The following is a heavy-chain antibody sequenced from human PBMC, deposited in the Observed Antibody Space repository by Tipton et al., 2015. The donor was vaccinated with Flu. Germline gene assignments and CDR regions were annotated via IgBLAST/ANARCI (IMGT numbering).Heavy chain of an antibody. CDR1: GFTFSNYG. V-gene: IGHV3-7*01. Sequence: QLVQSGGGVVQPGGSLRLSCAASGFTFSNYGMHWVRQAPGKGLEWVANINQGGSEKYYVDSVKGRFTISRDNAKNSLHLQMNSLRAEDTAVYYCARTRGGYCTSSSCYADYFDYWGQGTLVTVSS. D-gene: IGHD2-2*01. CDR2: INQGGSEK. CDR3: ARTRGGYCTSSSCYADYFDY. J-gene: IGHJ4*02.